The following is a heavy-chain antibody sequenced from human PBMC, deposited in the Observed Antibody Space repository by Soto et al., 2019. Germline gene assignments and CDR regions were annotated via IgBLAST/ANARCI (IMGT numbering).Heavy chain of an antibody. J-gene: IGHJ4*02. CDR2: IRPFVEAA. CDR1: GDTFTNYA. V-gene: IGHV1-69*01. D-gene: IGHD2-21*01. CDR3: ARGGYSNSWRFDY. Sequence: QLRLVQSGAEVRKPGSSVKVSCKAPGDTFTNYAISWLRLVPGQGLEWMGGIRPFVEAADLAQKFRGRLTITADASTSTGYMELSDLRSEDTAIYYCARGGYSNSWRFDYWGQGALTTVS.